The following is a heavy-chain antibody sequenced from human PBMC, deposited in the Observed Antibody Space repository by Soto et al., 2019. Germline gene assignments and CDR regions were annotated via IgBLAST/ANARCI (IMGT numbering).Heavy chain of an antibody. J-gene: IGHJ4*02. V-gene: IGHV1-3*01. CDR3: ARAVAVPADFDY. D-gene: IGHD6-19*01. CDR1: GYTFNGYA. Sequence: ASVKVSCKASGYTFNGYAMHWVRQAPGQRLEWMGWINAGNGNTKYSQKFQGRVTITRDTSASTAYMELSSLRSEDTAVYYCARAVAVPADFDYWGQGTLVTVS. CDR2: INAGNGNT.